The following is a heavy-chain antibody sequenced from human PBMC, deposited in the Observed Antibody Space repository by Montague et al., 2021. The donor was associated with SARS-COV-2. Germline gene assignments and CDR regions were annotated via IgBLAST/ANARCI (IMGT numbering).Heavy chain of an antibody. J-gene: IGHJ1*01. CDR2: ISSSGSLI. V-gene: IGHV3-48*03. CDR3: AGDRPLDSYDPNFQY. Sequence: SRSLSLSASGFPFSSYEMNWVRQAPGKGLEWVSYISSSGSLIYYADSVKGRFTISRDNAKNSLYLQMNSLRAEDTAIYYCAGDRPLDSYDPNFQYWGQGTLVTVSS. CDR1: GFPFSSYE. D-gene: IGHD2-21*01.